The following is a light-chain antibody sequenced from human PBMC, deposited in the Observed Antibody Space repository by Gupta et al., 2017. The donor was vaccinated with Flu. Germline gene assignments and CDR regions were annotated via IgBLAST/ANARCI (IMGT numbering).Light chain of an antibody. J-gene: IGLJ3*02. CDR3: QSYDSSLGNWV. CDR2: GDT. Sequence: QSVLTQPPSVSGAPGQTVTISCTGSRSNIGATYDVHWYQQLPGSAPKLLIFGDTNRPSGVPYRFSASKSGTSASLALTGLQAEDQATYYCQSYDSSLGNWVFGGGTTLTVL. V-gene: IGLV1-40*01. CDR1: RSNIGATYD.